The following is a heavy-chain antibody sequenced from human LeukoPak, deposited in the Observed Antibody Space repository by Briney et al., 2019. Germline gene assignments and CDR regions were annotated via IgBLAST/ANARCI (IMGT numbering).Heavy chain of an antibody. CDR2: IYYSGST. CDR1: GGSISSNNYY. J-gene: IGHJ5*02. D-gene: IGHD6-13*01. CDR3: ARLSYSSRAWFDP. Sequence: SETLSLTCTVSGGSISSNNYYWGWIRQPPGKGLEWIGSIYYSGSTYYNPSLKSRVTISVDTSKNQFSLKLNSETAADTAVYYCARLSYSSRAWFDPWGQGTLVTVSS. V-gene: IGHV4-39*01.